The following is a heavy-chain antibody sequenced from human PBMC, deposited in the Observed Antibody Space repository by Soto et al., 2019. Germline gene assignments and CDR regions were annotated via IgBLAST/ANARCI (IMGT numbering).Heavy chain of an antibody. CDR3: AHSFTASNYRYHESINCFDY. CDR1: GFSLSTSGVG. J-gene: IGHJ4*02. D-gene: IGHD3-16*02. V-gene: IGHV2-5*02. CDR2: IYWDDDK. Sequence: QITLKESGPTLVKPTQTLTLTCTFSGFSLSTSGVGVGWIRQPPGKALEWLALIYWDDDKRYSPSLKSRLTITKDTSKYQVLLTMTNMDPVDSATYYCAHSFTASNYRYHESINCFDYWGQGTLVTVSS.